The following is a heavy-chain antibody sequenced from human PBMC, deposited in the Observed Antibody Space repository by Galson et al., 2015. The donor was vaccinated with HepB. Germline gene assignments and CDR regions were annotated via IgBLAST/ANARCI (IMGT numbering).Heavy chain of an antibody. Sequence: SLRLSCAASGFTFSSYSMNWVRQAPGMGLEWVSSISRSSSDIYYIDSVKGRFNTSRDNARNSLYLQMHSLRAEDTAVYYCARVYSGSSDWGQATLVTFSS. V-gene: IGHV3-21*06. J-gene: IGHJ4*02. CDR2: ISRSSSDI. D-gene: IGHD6-6*01. CDR1: GFTFSSYS. CDR3: ARVYSGSSD.